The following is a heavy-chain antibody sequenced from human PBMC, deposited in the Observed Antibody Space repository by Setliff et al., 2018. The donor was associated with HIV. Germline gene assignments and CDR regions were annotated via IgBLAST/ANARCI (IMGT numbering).Heavy chain of an antibody. CDR1: GGSFSDYY. CDR2: INHSGSS. Sequence: SETLSLTCAVYGGSFSDYYWTWIRQPPGKGLEWIGEINHSGSSNYNSSLKSRVTISVDTSKNQLSLKLTSVTAADAAIYYCARGPTPGIWYSGTFRYWYFDVWGRGTLVTVSS. CDR3: ARGPTPGIWYSGTFRYWYFDV. V-gene: IGHV4-34*01. J-gene: IGHJ2*01. D-gene: IGHD1-26*01.